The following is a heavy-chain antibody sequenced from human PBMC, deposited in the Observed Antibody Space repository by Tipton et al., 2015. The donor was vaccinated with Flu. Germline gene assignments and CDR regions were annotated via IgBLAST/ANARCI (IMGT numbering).Heavy chain of an antibody. CDR1: GFSFSSYG. V-gene: IGHV3-33*03. CDR3: AKDWRWESLNYGMNV. J-gene: IGHJ6*02. D-gene: IGHD1-26*01. CDR2: IWYDGSDK. Sequence: SLRLSCAASGFSFSSYGMHWVRQAPGKGLEWVAAIWYDGSDKYYADSVKGRFTISRDNAKNTLYLQMNSLRAEDTALYYCAKDWRWESLNYGMNVWGQGTTVTVS.